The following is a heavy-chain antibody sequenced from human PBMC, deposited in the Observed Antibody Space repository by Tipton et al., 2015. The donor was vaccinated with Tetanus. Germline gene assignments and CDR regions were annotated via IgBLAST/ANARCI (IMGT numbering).Heavy chain of an antibody. CDR3: ARIYDFWSGYYSDH. J-gene: IGHJ4*02. CDR1: GGSISSSSYY. D-gene: IGHD3-3*01. V-gene: IGHV4-39*01. Sequence: TLSLTCTVSGGSISSSSYYWGWIRQPPGKGLEWIGSAYYSGSTYYNPSLKSRVTISVDTSKNQFSLKLSSVTAADTAVYYCARIYDFWSGYYSDHWGQGTLVTVSS. CDR2: AYYSGST.